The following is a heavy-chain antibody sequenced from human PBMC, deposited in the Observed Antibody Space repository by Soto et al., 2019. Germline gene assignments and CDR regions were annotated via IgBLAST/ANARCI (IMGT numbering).Heavy chain of an antibody. CDR2: IYPGDSDT. J-gene: IGHJ6*02. V-gene: IGHV5-51*01. CDR3: ARCMWGDYYYGMDV. CDR1: GYRFASYW. Sequence: ESLKVYRQGSGYRFASYWIVGVRQMPGKGLEWMGIIYPGDSDTRYSPSFQRQVTISADKSIRTAYLHWSSLKASDTAMYYCARCMWGDYYYGMDVWGQGTAVTVSS. D-gene: IGHD2-8*01.